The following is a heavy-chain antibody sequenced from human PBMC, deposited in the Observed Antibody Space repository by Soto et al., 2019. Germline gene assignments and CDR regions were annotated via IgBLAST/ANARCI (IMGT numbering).Heavy chain of an antibody. CDR1: GFTFSSYS. V-gene: IGHV3-21*01. CDR3: ARDLEYCSSTSCYLSGFDY. D-gene: IGHD2-2*01. CDR2: ISSSSSYI. Sequence: GGSLRLSCAASGFTFSSYSMNWVRQAPGKGLEWVSSISSSSSYIYYADSVEGRFTISRDNAKNSLYLQMNSLRAEDTAVYYCARDLEYCSSTSCYLSGFDYWGQGTLVTVSS. J-gene: IGHJ4*02.